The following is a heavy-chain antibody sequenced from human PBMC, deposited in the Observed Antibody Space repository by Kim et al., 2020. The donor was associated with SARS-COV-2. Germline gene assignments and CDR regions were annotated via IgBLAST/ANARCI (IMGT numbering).Heavy chain of an antibody. CDR3: VKGTARYYYYGMDV. D-gene: IGHD2-21*02. J-gene: IGHJ6*02. V-gene: IGHV3-64D*09. Sequence: ADSVKGRFTISRDNYKNTLYLQMSSLRAEDTAVYYGVKGTARYYYYGMDVWGQGTTVTVSS.